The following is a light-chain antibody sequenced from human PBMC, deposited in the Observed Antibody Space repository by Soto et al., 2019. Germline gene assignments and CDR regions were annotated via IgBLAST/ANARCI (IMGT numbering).Light chain of an antibody. CDR2: DVS. CDR3: SSYTSSSTDV. Sequence: QSVLTQPASVSGSPRQSITISCTGSSSDVGGYNLVSWYQQHPGKVPKLMIYDVSNRPSGVSHRFSGSKSGNTASLTISGLPAEDEADYYCSSYTSSSTDVFGTGTKVTVL. CDR1: SSDVGGYNL. V-gene: IGLV2-14*03. J-gene: IGLJ1*01.